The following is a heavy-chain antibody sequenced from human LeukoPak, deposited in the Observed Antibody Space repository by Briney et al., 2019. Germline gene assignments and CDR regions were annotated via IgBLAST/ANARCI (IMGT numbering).Heavy chain of an antibody. CDR2: IDPKT. CDR3: ARQTAMGRSGDY. D-gene: IGHD5-18*01. Sequence: GESLKISCKASGYNFTSYWIGWVRPLPGKGLEWMGIIDPKTRYTPSFQGQVTISADKSLSTAYLQWNSLKASDTAMYYCARQTAMGRSGDYWGQGTLVTVSS. V-gene: IGHV5-51*01. J-gene: IGHJ4*02. CDR1: GYNFTSYW.